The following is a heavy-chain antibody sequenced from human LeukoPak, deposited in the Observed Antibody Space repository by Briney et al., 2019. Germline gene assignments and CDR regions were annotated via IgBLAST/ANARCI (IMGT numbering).Heavy chain of an antibody. V-gene: IGHV3-21*01. J-gene: IGHJ4*02. Sequence: AGGSLRLSCAASGFTFSSYSMNWVRQAPGKGLEWVSSISSSSSYIYYADSVKGRFTISRDNAKNSLYLRMNSLRAEDTAVYYCARATGKYSSSSMLATLDYFDYWGQGTLVTVSS. CDR2: ISSSSSYI. CDR3: ARATGKYSSSSMLATLDYFDY. CDR1: GFTFSSYS. D-gene: IGHD6-6*01.